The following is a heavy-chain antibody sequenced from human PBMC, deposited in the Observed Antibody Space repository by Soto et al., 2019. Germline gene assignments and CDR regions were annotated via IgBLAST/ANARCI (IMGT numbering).Heavy chain of an antibody. D-gene: IGHD3-10*01. V-gene: IGHV3-48*02. J-gene: IGHJ4*02. Sequence: EVQLVESGGGLVQPGGSLRLSCAASGFTFSSYSMNWVRQAPGKGLEWVSYIGSSSSTIYYADSVKGRFTISRDNAKNSLYQQRNGLRDDDTAVYYCARALYGSGSYRPKDYWGQGTLVTVSS. CDR2: IGSSSSTI. CDR3: ARALYGSGSYRPKDY. CDR1: GFTFSSYS.